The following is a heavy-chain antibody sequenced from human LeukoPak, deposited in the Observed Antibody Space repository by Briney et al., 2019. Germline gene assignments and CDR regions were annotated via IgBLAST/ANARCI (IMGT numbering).Heavy chain of an antibody. CDR1: GGSISSSSYY. V-gene: IGHV4-39*07. Sequence: SETLSLTCTVSGGSISSSSYYWGWIRQPPGKGLEWIGSIYYSGSTYYNPSLKSRVTISVDTSKNQFSLKLSSVTAADTAVYYCARDTYGSGSYYNGGYNWFDPWGQGTLVTVSS. CDR2: IYYSGST. J-gene: IGHJ5*02. D-gene: IGHD3-10*01. CDR3: ARDTYGSGSYYNGGYNWFDP.